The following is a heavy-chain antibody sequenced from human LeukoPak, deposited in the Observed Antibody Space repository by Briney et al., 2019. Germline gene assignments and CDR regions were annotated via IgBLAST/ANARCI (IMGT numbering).Heavy chain of an antibody. CDR2: INSDGSST. D-gene: IGHD3-10*01. J-gene: IGHJ5*02. CDR1: GFTFSSYW. V-gene: IGHV3-74*01. CDR3: ARAPRGFGEKWFDP. Sequence: PGGSLRLSCAASGFTFSSYWMHWVRQAPGKGLVWVSRINSDGSSTSYADSVKGRFTISRDNAKNTLYLQMNSLRAEDTAVYYCARAPRGFGEKWFDPWGQGTLVTVSS.